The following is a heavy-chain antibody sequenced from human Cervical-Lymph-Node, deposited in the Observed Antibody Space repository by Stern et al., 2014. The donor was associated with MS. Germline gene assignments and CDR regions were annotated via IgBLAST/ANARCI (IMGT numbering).Heavy chain of an antibody. J-gene: IGHJ4*02. CDR2: IAYDGGNK. Sequence: VQLVESGGGVVQPGRSLRLSCAASGFTFSSFAMHWVRQAPGKGLEWVAVIAYDGGNKFYADSVKGRFTISRDNAKKTLYLQMNSLRAEDTAVYYCARDWDARYTFDYWGQGTLVTVSS. D-gene: IGHD1-1*01. CDR3: ARDWDARYTFDY. CDR1: GFTFSSFA. V-gene: IGHV3-30*04.